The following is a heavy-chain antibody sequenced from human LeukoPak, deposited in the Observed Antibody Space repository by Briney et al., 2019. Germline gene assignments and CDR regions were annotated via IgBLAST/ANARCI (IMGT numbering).Heavy chain of an antibody. CDR1: GFTFSSYA. CDR2: ISSNGGST. CDR3: VKVDAGYYDSSGPFDY. D-gene: IGHD3-22*01. J-gene: IGHJ4*02. Sequence: GGSLRLSCLASGFTFSSYAMHWVRQAPGKGLEYVSAISSNGGSTYYADSVKGRFTISRDNSKNTLYLQMSSLRAEDTAVYYCVKVDAGYYDSSGPFDYWGQGTLVTVSS. V-gene: IGHV3-64D*06.